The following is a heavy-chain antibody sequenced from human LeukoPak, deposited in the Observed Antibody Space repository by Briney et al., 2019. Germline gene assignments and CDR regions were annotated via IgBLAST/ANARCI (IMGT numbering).Heavy chain of an antibody. D-gene: IGHD1-1*01. CDR1: GFTFSSYS. V-gene: IGHV3-48*01. CDR2: ISSSSSTK. CDR3: ARDPYNGAYSEGYYYYFMDV. Sequence: GGSLRLSCAASGFTFSSYSMNWVRQAPGKGLEWVSYISSSSSTKYYADSMKGRFTISRDNAKNSLYLQMNSLRVEDTAVYYCARDPYNGAYSEGYYYYFMDVWGKGTTVTVSS. J-gene: IGHJ6*03.